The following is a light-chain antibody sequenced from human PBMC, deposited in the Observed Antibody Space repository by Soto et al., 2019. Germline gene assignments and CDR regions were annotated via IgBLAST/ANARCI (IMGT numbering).Light chain of an antibody. V-gene: IGKV3-11*01. CDR1: QSVSSY. Sequence: SVWTQSPATLSLAPGERATLSCRASQSVSSYLAWSQQKPGQAPRLLIYDAYNRATGIPARFSGSGSGTDFTLTISSLEPEDFAVYYCQKRSKWPPITFGQGTRLDIK. CDR3: QKRSKWPPIT. CDR2: DAY. J-gene: IGKJ5*01.